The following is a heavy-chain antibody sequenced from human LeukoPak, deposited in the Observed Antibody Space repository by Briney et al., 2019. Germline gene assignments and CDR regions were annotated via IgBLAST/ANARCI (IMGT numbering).Heavy chain of an antibody. D-gene: IGHD7-27*01. J-gene: IGHJ4*02. CDR3: AKDTPGDLSDYFDY. CDR1: GFAFSSYW. CDR2: INSDGSST. V-gene: IGHV3-74*01. Sequence: GGSLRLSCAASGFAFSSYWMHWVRQAPGKGLVWVSRINSDGSSTNYADSVKGRFTISRDNAKNTLYLQMNSLRAEDTAVYYCAKDTPGDLSDYFDYWGQGTLVTVSS.